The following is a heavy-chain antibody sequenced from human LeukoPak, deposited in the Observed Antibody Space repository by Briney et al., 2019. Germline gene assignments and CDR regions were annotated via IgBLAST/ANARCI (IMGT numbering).Heavy chain of an antibody. D-gene: IGHD1-20*01. V-gene: IGHV1-46*01. J-gene: IGHJ4*02. Sequence: ASVKVSCKASGYTFTSNYVHWVRQAPGQRLEWMGIINPSGGASTYAQRFQGRVTKNRDTSTSTVYMELASLISEDTAVYYCARGGLIAGGGTPFDNWGQGTLVTVSS. CDR2: INPSGGAS. CDR1: GYTFTSNY. CDR3: ARGGLIAGGGTPFDN.